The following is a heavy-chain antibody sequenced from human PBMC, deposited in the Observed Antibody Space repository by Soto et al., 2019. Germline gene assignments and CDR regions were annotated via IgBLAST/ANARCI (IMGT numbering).Heavy chain of an antibody. Sequence: SVTLSLTCAVYGGSFSGYYWISLRQPPGKGLEWIGEINHSGSTNYNPSLKSRVTISVDTSKNQFSLKLSSVTAADTAVYYCARRGFRLGYCSSTSCPPMGYLQHWGQGTLVTVSS. CDR2: INHSGST. CDR3: ARRGFRLGYCSSTSCPPMGYLQH. V-gene: IGHV4-34*01. D-gene: IGHD2-2*01. J-gene: IGHJ1*01. CDR1: GGSFSGYY.